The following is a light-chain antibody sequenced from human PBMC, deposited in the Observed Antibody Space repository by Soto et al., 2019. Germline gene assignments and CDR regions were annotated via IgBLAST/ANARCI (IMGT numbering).Light chain of an antibody. CDR1: SSDVGGYHY. V-gene: IGLV2-11*01. Sequence: QSVLTQPRSVSGSPGQSVTISCTGTSSDVGGYHYVSWYQQHPGKAPKLMIYDVSKRPSGVPDRFSGSKSGNTASLTISGLQAEDEADYYCCSYAGSYTYVFGTGTKLTVL. CDR3: CSYAGSYTYV. J-gene: IGLJ1*01. CDR2: DVS.